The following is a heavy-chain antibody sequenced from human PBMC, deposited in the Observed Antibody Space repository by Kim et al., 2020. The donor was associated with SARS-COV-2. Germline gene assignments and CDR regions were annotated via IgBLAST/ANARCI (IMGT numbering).Heavy chain of an antibody. CDR3: AKDLAWQQLAFDFDY. CDR2: ISYDTYNK. CDR1: GFTFSTYG. J-gene: IGHJ4*02. V-gene: IGHV3-30*18. D-gene: IGHD6-13*01. Sequence: GGSLRLSCAASGFTFSTYGMHWVRQAPGKGLEWVAVISYDTYNKYYVDSVKGRFTISRDNSKNTLYLQMNSLRAEDTAVYYCAKDLAWQQLAFDFDYWGQGTLVTVSS.